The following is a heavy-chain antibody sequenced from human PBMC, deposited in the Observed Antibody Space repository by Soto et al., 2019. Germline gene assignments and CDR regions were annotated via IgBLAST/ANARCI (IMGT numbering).Heavy chain of an antibody. CDR1: GFPFSNAW. CDR2: IKSKTDGGTT. Sequence: PGGSLRLSCAASGFPFSNAWMNWVRQAPGKGLEWVGRIKSKTDGGTTDYAAPVKGRFTISRDDSKTPLYLQMNSLKTEDTAVYYCTTTGDYYDSSPFDYWGQGTLVTVSS. D-gene: IGHD3-22*01. CDR3: TTTGDYYDSSPFDY. J-gene: IGHJ4*02. V-gene: IGHV3-15*07.